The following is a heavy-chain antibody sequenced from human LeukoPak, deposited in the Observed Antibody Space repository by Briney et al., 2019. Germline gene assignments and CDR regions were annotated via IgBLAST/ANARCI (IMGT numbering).Heavy chain of an antibody. CDR2: IYTSGNT. V-gene: IGHV4-61*02. CDR3: ARDGYSYGYWVSDAFDI. J-gene: IGHJ3*02. D-gene: IGHD5-18*01. Sequence: SETLSLTCTVSGGSISSGSYHWSWIRQPAGKGLEWIGRIYTSGNTNYNPSLKSRVTISVGTSKNQFSLKLRSVTAADTAVYYCARDGYSYGYWVSDAFDIWGQGTMVTVSS. CDR1: GGSISSGSYH.